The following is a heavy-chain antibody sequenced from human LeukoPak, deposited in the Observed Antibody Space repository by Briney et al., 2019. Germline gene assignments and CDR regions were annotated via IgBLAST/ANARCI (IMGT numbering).Heavy chain of an antibody. J-gene: IGHJ4*02. D-gene: IGHD2-15*01. CDR3: VKGYCSGGSCYPLGV. CDR1: GFTFSSYA. V-gene: IGHV3-64D*06. Sequence: GGSLRLSCSASGFTFSSYAMHWVRQAPGKGLEYVSAISSNGGSTYYADSVKGRLTISRDNSKNTLYLQMSSLRAEDTAVYYCVKGYCSGGSCYPLGVWGQGTLVTVSS. CDR2: ISSNGGST.